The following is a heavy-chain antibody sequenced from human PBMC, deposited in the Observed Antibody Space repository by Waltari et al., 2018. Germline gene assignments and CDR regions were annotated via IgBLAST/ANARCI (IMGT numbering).Heavy chain of an antibody. V-gene: IGHV1-3*01. D-gene: IGHD6-6*01. Sequence: QVQLVQPGAEVKKPGASVKVSCKASGYTFTRYAMHWVRQAPGQRLEWMGWINAGNGNTKYSQKFQGRVTITRDTSASTAYMELSSLRSEDTAVYYCARTGAARSLFDYWGQGTLVTVSS. CDR1: GYTFTRYA. CDR3: ARTGAARSLFDY. CDR2: INAGNGNT. J-gene: IGHJ4*02.